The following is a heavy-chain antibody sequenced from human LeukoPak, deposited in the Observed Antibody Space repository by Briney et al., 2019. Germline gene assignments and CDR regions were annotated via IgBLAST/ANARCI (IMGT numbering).Heavy chain of an antibody. CDR1: GFTFISYS. Sequence: KPGGSLRLSCAASGFTFISYSMTWVRQAPGKGLEWVSSISSRSSNLYYADSVKGRFTISRDNAKNSLYLQMNSLRAEDTALYYCARDGGVDGYNSYFDYWGQGTLVTVSS. J-gene: IGHJ4*02. V-gene: IGHV3-21*01. CDR2: ISSRSSNL. D-gene: IGHD5-24*01. CDR3: ARDGGVDGYNSYFDY.